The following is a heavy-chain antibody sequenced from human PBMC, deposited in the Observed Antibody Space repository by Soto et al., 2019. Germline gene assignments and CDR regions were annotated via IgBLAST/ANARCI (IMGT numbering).Heavy chain of an antibody. Sequence: ASVKVSCKASGYTFTSYGISWVRQAPGRGLEWMGWISAYNGNTNYAQKLQGRVTMTTDTSTSTAYMELRSLRSDDTAVYYCARVHDYIWGSYPVIDYWGQGTLVTVS. CDR2: ISAYNGNT. D-gene: IGHD3-16*02. V-gene: IGHV1-18*01. CDR3: ARVHDYIWGSYPVIDY. CDR1: GYTFTSYG. J-gene: IGHJ4*02.